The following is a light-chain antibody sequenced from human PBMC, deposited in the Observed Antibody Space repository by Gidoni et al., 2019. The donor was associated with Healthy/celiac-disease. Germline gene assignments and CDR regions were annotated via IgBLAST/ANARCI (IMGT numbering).Light chain of an antibody. CDR3: QAYDSSNQGV. Sequence: FMLTQHHPVSESPGKTVTISCTGSSGSIASNYVQWYQQRPGRAPTTVIYEDNQRPSGVPDRFSGSIDSSSNSASLTISGLKTEDEADYYCQAYDSSNQGVFGGGTKLTVL. CDR2: EDN. V-gene: IGLV6-57*02. CDR1: SGSIASNY. J-gene: IGLJ3*02.